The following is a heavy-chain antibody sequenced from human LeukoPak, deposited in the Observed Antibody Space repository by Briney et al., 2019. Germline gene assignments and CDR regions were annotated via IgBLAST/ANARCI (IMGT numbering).Heavy chain of an antibody. V-gene: IGHV1-2*02. CDR3: ARDIPEYYDSSGYYLASYIVY. D-gene: IGHD3-22*01. J-gene: IGHJ4*02. CDR1: GYTFTGYY. CDR2: INPNSGGT. Sequence: ASVKVSCKASGYTFTGYYMHWVRQAPGQGLEWMGWINPNSGGTNYAQKFQGRVTMTRDTSISTAYMELSRLRSDDTAVYYCARDIPEYYDSSGYYLASYIVYWGQGTLVTVSS.